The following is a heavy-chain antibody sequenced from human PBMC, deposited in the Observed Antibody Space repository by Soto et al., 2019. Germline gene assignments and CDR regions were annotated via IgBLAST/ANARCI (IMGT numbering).Heavy chain of an antibody. CDR1: GFTFSSYW. J-gene: IGHJ1*01. D-gene: IGHD2-8*01. CDR3: ARPKLGMVYAIQYFQH. V-gene: IGHV3-7*03. Sequence: VQLVESGGGLVQPGGSLRLSCAASGFTFSSYWMSWVRQAPGKGLEWVANIKQDGSEKYYVDSVKGRFTISRDNAKNSLYLQMNSLRAEDTAVYYCARPKLGMVYAIQYFQHWGQGTLVTVSS. CDR2: IKQDGSEK.